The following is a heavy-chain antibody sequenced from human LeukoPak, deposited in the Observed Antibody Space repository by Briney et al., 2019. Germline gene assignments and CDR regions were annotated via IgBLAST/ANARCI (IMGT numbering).Heavy chain of an antibody. J-gene: IGHJ4*02. Sequence: SETLSLTCTVSGGSISTYYWSWIRQSPGRGLEWIGYIHYSGSPSYNPSLASRVTISVDTSKNHFSLKLSSVTAADTAVYFCARAPTLFYFDHWGQGSLLTVSS. CDR3: ARAPTLFYFDH. CDR1: GGSISTYY. V-gene: IGHV4-59*01. CDR2: IHYSGSP.